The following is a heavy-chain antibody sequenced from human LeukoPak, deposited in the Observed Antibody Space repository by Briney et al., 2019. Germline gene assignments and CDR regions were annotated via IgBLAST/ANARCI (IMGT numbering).Heavy chain of an antibody. J-gene: IGHJ3*02. CDR3: ARDRDMAYDAFDI. Sequence: PGRSLRLSCAASGFTFSYYGIHWVRQAPGKGLEWVAVVSYDATNKYYTDSVKGRFTISRDNSKNSLYLQMNGLRAEDTAVYYCARDRDMAYDAFDIWGQGTMVTVSS. CDR1: GFTFSYYG. CDR2: VSYDATNK. V-gene: IGHV3-30*03. D-gene: IGHD2-15*01.